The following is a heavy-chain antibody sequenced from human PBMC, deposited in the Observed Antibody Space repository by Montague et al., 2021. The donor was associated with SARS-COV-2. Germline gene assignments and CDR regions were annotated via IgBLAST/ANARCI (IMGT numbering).Heavy chain of an antibody. J-gene: IGHJ4*02. V-gene: IGHV2-70*01. CDR1: GFSLSTSGMC. D-gene: IGHD3-9*01. CDR3: ARMFYDILTGYRNVDY. CDR2: IDWDDDK. Sequence: PVLVKPTQTLTLTCTFSGFSLSTSGMCVSWIRQPPGKALEWLALIDWDDDKYYSTSLKTRLTISKDTSKNQVVLTMTNMDPVDTATYYCARMFYDILTGYRNVDYWGQGTLVTGSS.